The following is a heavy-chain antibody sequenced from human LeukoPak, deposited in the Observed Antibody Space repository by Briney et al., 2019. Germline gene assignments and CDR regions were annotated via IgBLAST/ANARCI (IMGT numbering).Heavy chain of an antibody. CDR3: AKEIAVAGTRWFDP. V-gene: IGHV3-30*18. D-gene: IGHD6-19*01. Sequence: GGPLRLSCAASGFTFSSYGMHWVRQAPGKGLEWVAVISYDGSNKYYADSVKGRFTISRDNSKNTLYLQMNSLRAEDTAVYYCAKEIAVAGTRWFDPWGQGTLVTVSS. CDR2: ISYDGSNK. CDR1: GFTFSSYG. J-gene: IGHJ5*02.